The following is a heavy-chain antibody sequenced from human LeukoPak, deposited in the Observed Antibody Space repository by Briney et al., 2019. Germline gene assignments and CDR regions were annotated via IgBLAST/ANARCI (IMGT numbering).Heavy chain of an antibody. CDR1: GGTFSSYT. Sequence: SVKVSCKASGGTFSSYTISWVRQAPEQGLEWMGRIIPILGIANYAQKFRGRVTITADKSTSTAYMELSSLRSEDTAVYYCASERLGYYYMDVWGKGTTVTVSS. D-gene: IGHD1-1*01. J-gene: IGHJ6*03. V-gene: IGHV1-69*02. CDR2: IIPILGIA. CDR3: ASERLGYYYMDV.